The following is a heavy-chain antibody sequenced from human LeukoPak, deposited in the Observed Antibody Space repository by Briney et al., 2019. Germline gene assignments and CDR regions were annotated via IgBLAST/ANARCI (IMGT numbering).Heavy chain of an antibody. CDR1: GFTVSSNY. J-gene: IGHJ4*02. CDR3: ARIRAYYDSSGYIDY. CDR2: IYSGGST. D-gene: IGHD3-22*01. V-gene: IGHV3-66*01. Sequence: GGSLRLSCAASGFTVSSNYMSWVRQAPGKGLEWVSVIYSGGSTYYADSVRGRFTISRDNSKNTLYLQMNSLRAEDTAVYYCARIRAYYDSSGYIDYWGQGTLVTVSS.